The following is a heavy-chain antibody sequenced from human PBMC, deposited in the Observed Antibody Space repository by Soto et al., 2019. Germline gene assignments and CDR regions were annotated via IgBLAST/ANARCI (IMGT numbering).Heavy chain of an antibody. D-gene: IGHD3-22*01. CDR3: ARDRDYYYDHSDKYHYHYAMDV. CDR1: GYTFTNYA. CDR2: ISAYSDRT. J-gene: IGHJ6*02. Sequence: QVQLVQSGTEVKKPGASVKVSCKASGYTFTNYAISWVRQAPGQGLEWMGWISAYSDRTNYAQNLQDRVTMTTDTATSTAYMEVRSLRSDDTAVYYCARDRDYYYDHSDKYHYHYAMDVWGQGTTVTISS. V-gene: IGHV1-18*04.